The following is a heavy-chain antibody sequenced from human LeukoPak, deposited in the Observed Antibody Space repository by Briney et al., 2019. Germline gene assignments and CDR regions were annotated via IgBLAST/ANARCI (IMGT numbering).Heavy chain of an antibody. J-gene: IGHJ6*03. Sequence: ASVKVSCKASGYTFSIYGFSWVRQAPGQGLEWMGCISVYNGNTNYAQKFQGRVTMTTDTSTSTAHMELRSLRSDDTAVYYCARDGDHMTPVSPPLLNYYYYMDVWGKGTTVTISS. V-gene: IGHV1-18*01. CDR1: GYTFSIYG. CDR2: ISVYNGNT. D-gene: IGHD4-17*01. CDR3: ARDGDHMTPVSPPLLNYYYYMDV.